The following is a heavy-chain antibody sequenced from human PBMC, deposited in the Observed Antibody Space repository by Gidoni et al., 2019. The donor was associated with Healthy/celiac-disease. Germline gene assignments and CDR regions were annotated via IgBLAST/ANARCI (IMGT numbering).Heavy chain of an antibody. CDR2: TYYGGST. J-gene: IGHJ5*02. D-gene: IGHD3-10*01. CDR3: ARGGGGMVQGVPGFDP. Sequence: QVQLQESGPGLVKPSVTLSLTCTDSGGSISSYYWIWIRPPPGKGLEWIGYTYYGGSTNYNPSLKSRVTISVDTSKNQFSLKLGSVTAADTAVYYCARGGGGMVQGVPGFDPWGQGTLVTVSS. V-gene: IGHV4-59*01. CDR1: GGSISSYY.